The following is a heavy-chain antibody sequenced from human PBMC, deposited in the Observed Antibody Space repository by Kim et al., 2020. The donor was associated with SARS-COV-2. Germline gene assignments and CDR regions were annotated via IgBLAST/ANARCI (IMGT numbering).Heavy chain of an antibody. Sequence: DSGKGRFTISRDDSKNAVYLEVNSLGDEDSAVYYCATEGGTSGRCGYFDSWGQGTLVTVSS. J-gene: IGHJ4*02. V-gene: IGHV3-30*03. CDR3: ATEGGTSGRCGYFDS. D-gene: IGHD2-15*01.